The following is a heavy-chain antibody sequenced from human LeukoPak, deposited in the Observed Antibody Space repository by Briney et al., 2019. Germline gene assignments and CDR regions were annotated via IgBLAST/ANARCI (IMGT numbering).Heavy chain of an antibody. CDR1: GFTFSDHY. D-gene: IGHD6-13*01. V-gene: IGHV3-11*01. J-gene: IGHJ4*02. CDR3: ARDGSSWNFDY. CDR2: ISSSSSTI. Sequence: KPGGSLRLSCAASGFTFSDHYMSWIRQAPGKGLERVSYISSSSSTIFYADSVKGRFTISRDNAKKSLYLQMNSLRAEDTAVYYCARDGSSWNFDYWGQGILVTVTS.